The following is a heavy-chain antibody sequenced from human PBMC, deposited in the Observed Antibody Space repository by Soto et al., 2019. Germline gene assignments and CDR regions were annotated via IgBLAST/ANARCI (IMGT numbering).Heavy chain of an antibody. V-gene: IGHV4-34*01. CDR3: ARGGSNDWQVAFDI. Sequence: PSETLSLTCVGSGGSFSTYYYNWIRQSRGKGLEWIGEINHSGSDNYSPSLKSRVTMSLDTSKNQFSLKLTSVTAADTAVYYCARGGSNDWQVAFDIWGQGTMVTVSS. D-gene: IGHD3-9*01. CDR2: INHSGSD. CDR1: GGSFSTYY. J-gene: IGHJ3*02.